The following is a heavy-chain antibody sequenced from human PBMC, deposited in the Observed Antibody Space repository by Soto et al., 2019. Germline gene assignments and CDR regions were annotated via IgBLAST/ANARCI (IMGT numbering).Heavy chain of an antibody. Sequence: ASVKVSCKASGYTFTSYVMHWVRQAPGQRLEWMGWINAGNGNTEYSQKFQGRVTITRDTSASTAYMELSSLRSEDTAVYYCARGVSTVVNWFDPWGQGTLVTVSS. D-gene: IGHD2-2*01. J-gene: IGHJ5*02. CDR3: ARGVSTVVNWFDP. V-gene: IGHV1-3*01. CDR1: GYTFTSYV. CDR2: INAGNGNT.